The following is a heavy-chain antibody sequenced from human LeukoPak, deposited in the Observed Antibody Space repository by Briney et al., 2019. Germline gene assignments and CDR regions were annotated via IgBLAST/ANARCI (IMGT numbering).Heavy chain of an antibody. Sequence: PGGSLRLSCAASGFTFSSYGMHWVRQAPGKGLEWVAFIRYDGSNKYYADSVKGRFTISRDNSKNTLYLQMNSLRAEDTAVYYCAKVVSLRLGELSYLDYWGQGTLVTVSS. D-gene: IGHD3-16*02. V-gene: IGHV3-30*02. CDR1: GFTFSSYG. CDR3: AKVVSLRLGELSYLDY. CDR2: IRYDGSNK. J-gene: IGHJ4*02.